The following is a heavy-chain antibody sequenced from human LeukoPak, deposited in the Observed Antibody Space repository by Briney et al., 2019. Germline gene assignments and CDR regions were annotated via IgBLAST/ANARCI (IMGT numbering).Heavy chain of an antibody. J-gene: IGHJ4*02. CDR1: GYTFTGYY. V-gene: IGHV1-2*02. D-gene: IGHD1-20*01. Sequence: ASVKVSCKASGYTFTGYYMHWVRQAPGQGLEWMGWINPNSGGTNYAQKFQGRVTISVDTSKNQFSLKLSSVTAADTAVYYCARLITRTRVVYNYFDYWGQGTLVTVSS. CDR3: ARLITRTRVVYNYFDY. CDR2: INPNSGGT.